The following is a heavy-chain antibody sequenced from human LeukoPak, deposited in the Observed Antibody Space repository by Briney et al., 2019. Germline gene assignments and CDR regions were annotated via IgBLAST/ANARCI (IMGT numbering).Heavy chain of an antibody. CDR2: ISYDGSNK. V-gene: IGHV3-30*04. CDR3: ARGARYSYGPYYFDY. J-gene: IGHJ4*02. D-gene: IGHD5-18*01. Sequence: PGRSLRLSCAASGFTFSSYAMHWVRQAPGKGLEWVAVISYDGSNKYYADSVKGRFTISRDNSKNTLYLQMNSLRAEDTAVHYCARGARYSYGPYYFDYWGQGTLVTVSS. CDR1: GFTFSSYA.